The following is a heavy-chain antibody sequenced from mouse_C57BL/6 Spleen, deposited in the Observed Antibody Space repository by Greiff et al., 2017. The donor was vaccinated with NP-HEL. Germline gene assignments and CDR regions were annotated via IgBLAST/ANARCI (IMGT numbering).Heavy chain of an antibody. V-gene: IGHV1-15*01. CDR2: IDPETGGT. CDR3: TRERDYYGSSSAWFAY. CDR1: GYTFTDYE. Sequence: VQLQQSGAELVRPGASVTLSCKASGYTFTDYEMHWVKQTPVHGLEWIGAIDPETGGTAYNQKFKGKAILTADKSSSTAYMELRSLTSEDSAVYYCTRERDYYGSSSAWFAYWGQGTLVTVSA. J-gene: IGHJ3*01. D-gene: IGHD1-1*01.